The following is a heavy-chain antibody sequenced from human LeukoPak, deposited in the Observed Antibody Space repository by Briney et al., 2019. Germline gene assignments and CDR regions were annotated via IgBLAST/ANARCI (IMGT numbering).Heavy chain of an antibody. J-gene: IGHJ4*02. CDR1: GFTFSSYA. CDR2: ISGSGGST. CDR3: ARGDYYDSSGYYYGFDY. V-gene: IGHV3-23*01. D-gene: IGHD3-22*01. Sequence: PGGSLRLSCAASGFTFSSYAMSWVRQAPGKGLEWVSAISGSGGSTYYADSVKGRFTISRDNSKNTLYLQMNSLRAEDTAVYYCARGDYYDSSGYYYGFDYWGQGTLVTVSS.